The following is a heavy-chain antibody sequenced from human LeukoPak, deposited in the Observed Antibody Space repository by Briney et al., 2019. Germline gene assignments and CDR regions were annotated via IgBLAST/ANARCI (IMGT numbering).Heavy chain of an antibody. Sequence: ASVKVSCKASGYTFTSYGLTWVRQAPGQGLEWMGWISAYNGNTNYAQNLQARVTMTTDTSTSTAYLELRSLRSDDTAVYYCARGNTRYCSTTSCLPFDYWGQGTLVTVSS. D-gene: IGHD2-2*01. J-gene: IGHJ4*02. CDR3: ARGNTRYCSTTSCLPFDY. V-gene: IGHV1-18*01. CDR2: ISAYNGNT. CDR1: GYTFTSYG.